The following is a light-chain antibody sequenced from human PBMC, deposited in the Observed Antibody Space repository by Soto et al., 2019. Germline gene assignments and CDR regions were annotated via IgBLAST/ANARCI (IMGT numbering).Light chain of an antibody. J-gene: IGLJ2*01. V-gene: IGLV2-14*01. CDR2: DVS. Sequence: QSVLTQPASVSGSPGQSITISCTGTSSGVGVYNHVSWYQQHPGKAPKLMIYDVSNRPSGVSNRFSGSKSGNTASLTISGLQAEDESDYYCSSYTSSSTLDVVFVGGTKLTVL. CDR3: SSYTSSSTLDVV. CDR1: SSGVGVYNH.